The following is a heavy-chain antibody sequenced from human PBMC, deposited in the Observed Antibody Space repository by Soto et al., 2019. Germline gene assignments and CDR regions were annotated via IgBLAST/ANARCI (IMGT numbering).Heavy chain of an antibody. D-gene: IGHD3-10*01. J-gene: IGHJ4*02. CDR3: AREWSTSGDLDY. Sequence: QVQLVESGGGVVQPGRSLRLSCAASGFTFSSDSIQWVRQAPGKGLAWVAVISYDGSIKYYADSVKGRFTISRDNSKNTAYLQMTSLRAEDTAVFYCAREWSTSGDLDYWGQGTLVIVSS. CDR1: GFTFSSDS. CDR2: ISYDGSIK. V-gene: IGHV3-30-3*01.